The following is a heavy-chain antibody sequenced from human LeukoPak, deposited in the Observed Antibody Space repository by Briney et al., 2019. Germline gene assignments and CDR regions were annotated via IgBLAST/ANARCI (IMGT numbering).Heavy chain of an antibody. D-gene: IGHD3-22*01. Sequence: GGSLRLSCAASGFTFDDYGMSWVRPAPGKGLEWVSGINWNGGSTGYADSVKGRFTISRDNAKNSLYLQMNSLRAEDTALYYCARARRAYYDSSGYYFDYWGQGTLVTVSS. CDR2: INWNGGST. J-gene: IGHJ4*02. V-gene: IGHV3-20*04. CDR1: GFTFDDYG. CDR3: ARARRAYYDSSGYYFDY.